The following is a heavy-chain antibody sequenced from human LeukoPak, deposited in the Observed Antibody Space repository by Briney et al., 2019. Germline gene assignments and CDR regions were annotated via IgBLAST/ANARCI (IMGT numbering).Heavy chain of an antibody. CDR3: TTYRLDDAFEI. J-gene: IGHJ3*02. CDR1: RFTFSNAW. CDR2: VKSKLDGGTV. V-gene: IGHV3-15*05. Sequence: GGSLRLSRAASRFTFSNAWMSWVRQAPGKGLEWVGRVKSKLDGGTVDYAAPVKGRFTISRDDSKNTLHLRMYSLTTEDTAVYYCTTYRLDDAFEIWGQGTMVTVSS.